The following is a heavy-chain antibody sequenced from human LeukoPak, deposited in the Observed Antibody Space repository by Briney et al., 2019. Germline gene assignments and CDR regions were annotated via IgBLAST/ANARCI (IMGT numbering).Heavy chain of an antibody. Sequence: WETLSLTCTVSGGSMNNYYWSWIRHPAGRGLEWIGRVCINGNSDYSPSLKSRLTLSVDTSQNQFSLKLTPLTAADTAVYYCVRGRAYELQNAFDIWGHGTAVTVS. CDR1: GGSMNNYY. CDR3: VRGRAYELQNAFDI. J-gene: IGHJ3*02. V-gene: IGHV4-4*07. D-gene: IGHD2-2*01. CDR2: VCINGNS.